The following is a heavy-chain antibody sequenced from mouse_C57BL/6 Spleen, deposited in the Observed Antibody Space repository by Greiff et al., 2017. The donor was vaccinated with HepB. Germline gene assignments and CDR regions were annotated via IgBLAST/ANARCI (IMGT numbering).Heavy chain of an antibody. CDR2: INPSSGYT. CDR1: GYTFTSYT. CDR3: ARSGTVVERDYAMDY. V-gene: IGHV1-4*01. D-gene: IGHD1-1*01. J-gene: IGHJ4*01. Sequence: VQLQQSGAELAKPGASVKMSCTASGYTFTSYTMHWVQQRPGQGLEWIGYINPSSGYTKYNQKFKDKPTLTADKSASTTYMQLSSLTSEDSAVYYCARSGTVVERDYAMDYWGQGTTVTVSS.